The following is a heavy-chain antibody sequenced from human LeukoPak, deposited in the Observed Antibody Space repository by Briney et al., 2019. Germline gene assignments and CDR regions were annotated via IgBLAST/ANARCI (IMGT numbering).Heavy chain of an antibody. Sequence: GGSLRLSCAASGFTFSNYGMHWVRQAPGKGLEWLAFMRYDGSNTHYADSVKGRFTISRDNSKNTLFLQMNSLRAGDTAVYYCAREVAERSRVGGYGFDAFDIWGQGTMVTVSS. V-gene: IGHV3-30*02. J-gene: IGHJ3*02. CDR3: AREVAERSRVGGYGFDAFDI. D-gene: IGHD3-22*01. CDR2: MRYDGSNT. CDR1: GFTFSNYG.